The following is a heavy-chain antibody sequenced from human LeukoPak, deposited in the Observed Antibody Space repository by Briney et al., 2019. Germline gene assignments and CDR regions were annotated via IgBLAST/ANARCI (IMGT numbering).Heavy chain of an antibody. Sequence: ASVKVSCKASGYTFTIYGISWVRQAPGQGLEWMGWISAYNGNTNYAQKLQGRVTMTTDTSTSTAYMELRSLRSDDTAVYYCARDKRTYYDILTGYYYFDYWGQGILVTVSS. V-gene: IGHV1-18*01. J-gene: IGHJ4*02. CDR2: ISAYNGNT. D-gene: IGHD3-9*01. CDR1: GYTFTIYG. CDR3: ARDKRTYYDILTGYYYFDY.